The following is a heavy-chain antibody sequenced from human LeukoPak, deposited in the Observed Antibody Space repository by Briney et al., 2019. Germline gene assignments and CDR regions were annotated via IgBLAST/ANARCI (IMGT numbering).Heavy chain of an antibody. D-gene: IGHD3-22*01. CDR1: GGPISSGGYY. V-gene: IGHV4-31*03. CDR3: ARENPSGYYNRPIDY. CDR2: IYYSGST. Sequence: SSETLSLTCTVSGGPISSGGYYWSWIRQHPGKGLEWIGYIYYSGSTYYNPSLKSRVTMSVDTSKNQFSLKLSSVTAADTAIYYCARENPSGYYNRPIDYWGQGTLVTVSS. J-gene: IGHJ4*02.